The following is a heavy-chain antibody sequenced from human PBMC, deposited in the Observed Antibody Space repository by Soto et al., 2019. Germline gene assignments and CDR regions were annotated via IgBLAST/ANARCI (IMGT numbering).Heavy chain of an antibody. J-gene: IGHJ4*02. Sequence: QVQLVQSGAEVKQPGASVNVSCRTSGYTFTNYDISWVRQATGQGLEWMGWMNPDSANTGYAQKFQGRVTMTRDTSINTAYMELNSLTSEDTAVYYCARAIRNELLSDFWGQGTLVTVSS. CDR2: MNPDSANT. CDR3: ARAIRNELLSDF. V-gene: IGHV1-8*01. CDR1: GYTFTNYD. D-gene: IGHD1-1*01.